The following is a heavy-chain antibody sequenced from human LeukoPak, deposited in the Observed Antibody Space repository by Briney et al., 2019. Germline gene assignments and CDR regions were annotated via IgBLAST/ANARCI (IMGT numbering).Heavy chain of an antibody. CDR2: IYYSGST. J-gene: IGHJ5*02. Sequence: SETLSLTCTVSGGSISSYYWSWIRQPPGKGLEWIGYIYYSGSTNCNPSLKSRVTISVDTSKNQFSLKLSSVTAADTAVYYCARSYYDSSGYGWFDPWGQGTLVTVSS. D-gene: IGHD3-22*01. V-gene: IGHV4-59*01. CDR3: ARSYYDSSGYGWFDP. CDR1: GGSISSYY.